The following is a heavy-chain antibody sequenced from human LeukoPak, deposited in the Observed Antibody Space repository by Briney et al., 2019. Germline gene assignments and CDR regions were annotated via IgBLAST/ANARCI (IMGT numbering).Heavy chain of an antibody. J-gene: IGHJ3*02. CDR2: ISSSSSYI. D-gene: IGHD3-10*01. CDR3: ARDPELWFGDEAFDI. V-gene: IGHV3-21*01. Sequence: GGSLRLSCAASGFTFSSYSMNWVRQAPGKGLEWVSSISSSSSYIYYADSVKGRFTISRDNAKNSLYLQMNSLRAEDTAVYYCARDPELWFGDEAFDIWGQGTMVTVSS. CDR1: GFTFSSYS.